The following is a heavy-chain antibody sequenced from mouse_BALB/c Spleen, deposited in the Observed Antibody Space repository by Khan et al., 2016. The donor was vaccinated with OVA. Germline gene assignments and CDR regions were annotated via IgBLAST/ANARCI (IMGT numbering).Heavy chain of an antibody. Sequence: VQLKQSGTVLARPGASVKMSCKASGYSFTSYLIYWVKQRPGQGLEWIGGIYPGNSDTSYNQKFKDKATLTAGTSASTAYMELSSLTNEDSAVYCCTGGGYSSFAHWGQGTLVTVSA. J-gene: IGHJ3*01. D-gene: IGHD1-3*01. CDR3: TGGGYSSFAH. V-gene: IGHV1-5*01. CDR1: GYSFTSYL. CDR2: IYPGNSDT.